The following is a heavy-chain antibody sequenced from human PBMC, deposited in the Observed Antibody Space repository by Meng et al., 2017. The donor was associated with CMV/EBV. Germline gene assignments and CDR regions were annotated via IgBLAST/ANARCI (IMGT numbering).Heavy chain of an antibody. Sequence: SETLSLTCAVYGGSFSGYYWSWISQPPGKGLEWIGEINHSGSTNYNPSLKSRVTISVDTSKNQFSLKLSSVTAADTAVYYCAALGYCSSTSCSPYYYYYGMDVWGQGTKVTVSS. CDR2: INHSGST. D-gene: IGHD2-2*01. CDR1: GGSFSGYY. V-gene: IGHV4-34*01. CDR3: AALGYCSSTSCSPYYYYYGMDV. J-gene: IGHJ6*02.